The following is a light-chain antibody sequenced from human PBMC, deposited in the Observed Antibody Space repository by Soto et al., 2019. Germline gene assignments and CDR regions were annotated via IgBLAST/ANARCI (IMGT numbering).Light chain of an antibody. V-gene: IGKV1-5*01. CDR1: QSTSSY. CDR2: HTS. Sequence: DIQMTQSPSTLSASVGDRVTITCRASQSTSSYLAWYQQKPGKAPKLLIYHTSNRATGIPDRFSASGSGTDFTLTISRLEPEDFAVYYCQQYESSPRTFGQGTKVDIK. CDR3: QQYESSPRT. J-gene: IGKJ1*01.